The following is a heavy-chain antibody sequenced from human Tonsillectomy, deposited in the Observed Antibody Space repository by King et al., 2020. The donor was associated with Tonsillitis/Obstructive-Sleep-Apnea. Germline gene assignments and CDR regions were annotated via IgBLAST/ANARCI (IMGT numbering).Heavy chain of an antibody. V-gene: IGHV4-31*03. CDR3: ASDVATGVFEY. D-gene: IGHD5-12*01. CDR2: IYYSGST. CDR1: GGSISSGGYY. J-gene: IGHJ4*02. Sequence: VQLQESGPGLVKPSQTMSLTCTVSGGSISSGGYYWTWIRQHPGKGLEWIGYIYYSGSTYYNPSLQSRVTISVDTSKNQFSLRLSSVTAADTAVYYCASDVATGVFEYGGQGTLVTVSS.